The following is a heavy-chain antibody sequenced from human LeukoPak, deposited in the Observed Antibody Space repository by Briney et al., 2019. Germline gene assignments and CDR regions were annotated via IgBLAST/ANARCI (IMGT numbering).Heavy chain of an antibody. D-gene: IGHD3-10*01. CDR2: IFYSGST. CDR1: GGSISSYY. CDR3: ARELWFGELLEGWFDP. J-gene: IGHJ5*02. V-gene: IGHV4-59*12. Sequence: SETLSLTCTVSGGSISSYYWSWIRQPPGKGLEWIGYIFYSGSTNYNPSLKSRVTISIDTSKNQLSLRLTSVTAADTAVYYCARELWFGELLEGWFDPWGQGTLVTVSS.